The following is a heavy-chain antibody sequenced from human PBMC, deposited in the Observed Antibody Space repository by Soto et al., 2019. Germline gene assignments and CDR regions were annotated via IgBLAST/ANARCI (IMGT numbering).Heavy chain of an antibody. CDR3: ARDRTVDYVDYYFDY. V-gene: IGHV4-4*07. CDR2: IYTNGST. CDR1: DDSIYTYY. Sequence: TLSLTCTVSDDSIYTYYWSWIRQPAGKGLEWIGRIYTNGSTNSKPSLRSRLTMSVDRSKHQLSLKLSSVTAADTAVYYCARDRTVDYVDYYFDYWGRGTLVTVSS. D-gene: IGHD4-17*01. J-gene: IGHJ4*02.